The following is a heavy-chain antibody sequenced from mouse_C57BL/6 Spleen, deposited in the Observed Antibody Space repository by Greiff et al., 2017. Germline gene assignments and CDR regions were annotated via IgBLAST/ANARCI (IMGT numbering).Heavy chain of an antibody. CDR1: GISITTGNYR. J-gene: IGHJ2*01. CDR2: IYYSGTI. Sequence: EVQLQQSGPGLVKPSQTVFLTCTVTGISITTGNYRWSWIRQFPGNKLEWIGYIYYSGTITYNPSLTSRTTITRDTPKNQFFLEMNSLTAEDTATYYCARDGGYDYDGFDYWGQGTTLTVSS. V-gene: IGHV3-5*01. CDR3: ARDGGYDYDGFDY. D-gene: IGHD2-4*01.